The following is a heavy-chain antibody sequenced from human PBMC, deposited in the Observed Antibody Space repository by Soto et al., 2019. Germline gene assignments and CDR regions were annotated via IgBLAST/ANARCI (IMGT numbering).Heavy chain of an antibody. Sequence: PGGSLRLSCAASGFTFSTYAMSWVRQAPGKGLEWVSAISAGGGSTYYADSVKGRFTISRDNSKNTLYLQMNSLRAEDTAVYYCATTLGINVTVGSVWFDPWGHGTLVTVSS. CDR1: GFTFSTYA. D-gene: IGHD3-10*01. CDR3: ATTLGINVTVGSVWFDP. V-gene: IGHV3-23*01. J-gene: IGHJ5*02. CDR2: ISAGGGST.